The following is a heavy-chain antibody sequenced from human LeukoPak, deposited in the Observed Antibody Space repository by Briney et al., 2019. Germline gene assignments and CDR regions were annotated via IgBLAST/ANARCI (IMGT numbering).Heavy chain of an antibody. CDR2: INTDGSST. CDR1: GLTFSSYW. V-gene: IGHV3-74*01. Sequence: PGGSLRLSCAASGLTFSSYWMHCVRQPPGKGLVWVSRINTDGSSTSYADSVKGRFTISRDNAKNTLYLQMNSLRAEDTAVYYCARDGGANPTDYWGQGTLVTVSS. D-gene: IGHD3-16*01. CDR3: ARDGGANPTDY. J-gene: IGHJ4*02.